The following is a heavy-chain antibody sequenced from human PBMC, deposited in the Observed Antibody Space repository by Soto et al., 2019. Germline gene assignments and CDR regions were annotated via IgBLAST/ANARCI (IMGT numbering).Heavy chain of an antibody. CDR2: INPNSGGT. CDR1: GYTFTGYY. Sequence: GASVKVSCKASGYTFTGYYMHWVRQAPGQGLEWMGWINPNSGGTNYAQKFQGRVTMTRDTSISTAYMELSRLRSDDTAVYYCARGYQIGDYYYYGMDVWGQGTTVTVSS. V-gene: IGHV1-2*02. J-gene: IGHJ6*02. D-gene: IGHD3-16*02. CDR3: ARGYQIGDYYYYGMDV.